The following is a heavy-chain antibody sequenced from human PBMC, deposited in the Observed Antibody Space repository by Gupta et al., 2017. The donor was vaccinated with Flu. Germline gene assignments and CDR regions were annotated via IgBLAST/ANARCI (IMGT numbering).Heavy chain of an antibody. CDR3: ARDITPSGSYPGD. CDR1: GFTFSSHT. D-gene: IGHD1-26*01. J-gene: IGHJ4*02. CDR2: ISSSSSYI. V-gene: IGHV3-21*01. Sequence: EVSLVESGGGLVKPGGSLRLSCSASGFTFSSHTLNWVRQAPGKGLEWVSSISSSSSYIVYADSVKGRFTISRDNAKNSVYLQMNSLRAGDTAVYFCARDITPSGSYPGDWGQGTLVTVSS.